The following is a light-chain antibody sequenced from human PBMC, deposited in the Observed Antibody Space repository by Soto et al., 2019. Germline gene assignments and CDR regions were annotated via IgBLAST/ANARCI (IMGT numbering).Light chain of an antibody. V-gene: IGKV1-5*03. CDR3: QHYNSYSEA. J-gene: IGKJ1*01. Sequence: DTQITQSPSSLSASVGDRVTITCRASQGIRNDLGWYQQKPGKAPKLLIYKASTLKSGVPSRFSGSGSGTEFTLTISSLQPDDFATYYCQHYNSYSEAFGQGTKVDIK. CDR1: QGIRND. CDR2: KAS.